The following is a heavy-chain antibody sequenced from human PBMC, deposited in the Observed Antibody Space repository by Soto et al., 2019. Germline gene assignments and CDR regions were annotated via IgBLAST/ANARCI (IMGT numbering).Heavy chain of an antibody. J-gene: IGHJ4*02. CDR1: GYAFTNYG. Sequence: QGQLEQSGAEVKRPGASVKVSCKASGYAFTNYGISWVRQAPGQGLEWMGWITVNSGNTKYAQKIQGRVTMSTDTSTSTAYRELGSLRYYDTGVYFWARGLGGGYYYLDYWGQGTLVTVSS. D-gene: IGHD1-26*01. V-gene: IGHV1-18*01. CDR3: ARGLGGGYYYLDY. CDR2: ITVNSGNT.